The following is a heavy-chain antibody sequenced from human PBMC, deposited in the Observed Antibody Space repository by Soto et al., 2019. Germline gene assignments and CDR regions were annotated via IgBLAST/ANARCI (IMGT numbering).Heavy chain of an antibody. CDR1: GDSFSSNSAA. J-gene: IGHJ6*02. CDR2: TYYRSKWFN. V-gene: IGHV6-1*01. Sequence: PSQTLSLTCAISGDSFSSNSAAWNWISPSPSRGLEWLGRTYYRSKWFNEYAVSVKSRIIINPDTSKNQFSLQLSSVTPEDAAVYYCARLELEPVCRPHYHYFGMDVWGQGTTVTVSS. CDR3: ARLELEPVCRPHYHYFGMDV. D-gene: IGHD1-26*01.